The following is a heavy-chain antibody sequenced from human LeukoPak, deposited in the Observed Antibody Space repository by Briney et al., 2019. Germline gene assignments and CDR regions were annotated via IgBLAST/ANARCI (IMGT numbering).Heavy chain of an antibody. CDR3: ARVAYYDSSGYYYPSHGMDV. CDR1: GGSFSGYY. CDR2: INHSGST. D-gene: IGHD3-22*01. Sequence: PSETLSLTCAVYGGSFSGYYWSWIRQPPGKGLEWIGEINHSGSTNYNPSLKSRVTISVDTSKNQFSLKLSSVTAADTAVYYCARVAYYDSSGYYYPSHGMDVWGQGTTVTVSS. V-gene: IGHV4-34*01. J-gene: IGHJ6*02.